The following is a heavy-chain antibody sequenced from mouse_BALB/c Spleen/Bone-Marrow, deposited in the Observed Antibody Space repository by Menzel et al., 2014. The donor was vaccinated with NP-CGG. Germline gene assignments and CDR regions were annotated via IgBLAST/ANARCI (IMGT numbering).Heavy chain of an antibody. D-gene: IGHD2-1*01. CDR2: ISNLAYSI. J-gene: IGHJ4*01. CDR3: ATIYYGNSYAMDY. Sequence: EVMLVESGGGLVQPGGSRKLSCAASGFTFRDYGMAWVRQAPGKGPEWVAFISNLAYSIYYADTVTGRFTISRENAKNTLYLEMSSLRSEDTAMYYCATIYYGNSYAMDYWGQGTSVTVSS. CDR1: GFTFRDYG. V-gene: IGHV5-15*02.